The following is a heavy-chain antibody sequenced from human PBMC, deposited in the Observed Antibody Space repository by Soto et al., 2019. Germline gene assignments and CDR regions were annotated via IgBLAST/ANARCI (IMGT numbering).Heavy chain of an antibody. J-gene: IGHJ4*02. CDR3: ALASGYALFDY. V-gene: IGHV3-21*01. D-gene: IGHD5-12*01. Sequence: PGVSLRLSCAASGFTFSSYSMNRVRQAPGKGLEWVSSISSSSSYIYYADSVKGRFTISRDNAKNSLYLQMNSLRAEDTAVYYCALASGYALFDYWGQGTLVTVSS. CDR1: GFTFSSYS. CDR2: ISSSSSYI.